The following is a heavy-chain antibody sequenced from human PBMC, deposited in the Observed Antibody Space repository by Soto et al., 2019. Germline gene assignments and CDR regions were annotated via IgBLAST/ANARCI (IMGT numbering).Heavy chain of an antibody. CDR2: INHSGRT. CDR1: GGSFSGYY. Sequence: SETLALTCAVYGGSFSGYYWSWIRQPPGKGLEWIGEINHSGRTNYNPSLKSRVTISVDTYKNQFSLKLSSVTDAETAVYYCARGGPPGSGWFDPWGQGNLVPVSS. J-gene: IGHJ5*02. CDR3: ARGGPPGSGWFDP. D-gene: IGHD3-10*01. V-gene: IGHV4-34*01.